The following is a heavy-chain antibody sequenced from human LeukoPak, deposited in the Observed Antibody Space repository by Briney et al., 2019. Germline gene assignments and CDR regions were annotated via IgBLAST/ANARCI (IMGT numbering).Heavy chain of an antibody. CDR3: ARDLGQYYDTSDNWFDP. J-gene: IGHJ5*02. Sequence: GGSLRLSCAASGFTFSSYSMNWVRQAPGKGLEWVSSISSSSSYIYYADSVKGRFTISRDNAKNTLNLQMNSLRAEDTAVYYCARDLGQYYDTSDNWFDPWGQGTLVTVSS. V-gene: IGHV3-21*01. D-gene: IGHD3-22*01. CDR2: ISSSSSYI. CDR1: GFTFSSYS.